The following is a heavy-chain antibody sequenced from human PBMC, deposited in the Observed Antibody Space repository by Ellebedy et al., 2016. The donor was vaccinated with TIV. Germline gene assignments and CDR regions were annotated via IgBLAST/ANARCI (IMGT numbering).Heavy chain of an antibody. CDR1: GGSISGHY. Sequence: SETLSLTXTVSGGSISGHYWNWVRQPPGKGLEWISYIYDTGDTDYNPSLKSRVTISLDTSTNQFPLRLTSLTAADTAVYYCASGADYDFWTGYYTAFDPWGQGTLVTVSS. CDR3: ASGADYDFWTGYYTAFDP. V-gene: IGHV4-59*11. CDR2: IYDTGDT. J-gene: IGHJ5*02. D-gene: IGHD3-3*01.